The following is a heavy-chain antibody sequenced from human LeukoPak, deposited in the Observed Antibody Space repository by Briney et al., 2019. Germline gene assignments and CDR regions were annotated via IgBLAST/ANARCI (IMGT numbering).Heavy chain of an antibody. CDR3: ASGSSGWYS. CDR1: VLTVSSNY. J-gene: IGHJ4*02. Sequence: GGSLRIYCAASVLTVSSNYMSWVRLEPWKGLEWVSVIYSGGSTYYADSVKGRFTISRDNSKNTLYLQMNSLRAEDTAVYYCASGSSGWYSWGQGTLVTVSS. D-gene: IGHD6-19*01. CDR2: IYSGGST. V-gene: IGHV3-66*02.